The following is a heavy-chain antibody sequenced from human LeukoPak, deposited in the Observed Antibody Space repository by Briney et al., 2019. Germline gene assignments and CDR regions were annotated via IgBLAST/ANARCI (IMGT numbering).Heavy chain of an antibody. V-gene: IGHV1-18*01. CDR3: ARDVDRTYYYGSGSYYPGDAFDI. CDR1: GYTFTSYS. D-gene: IGHD3-10*01. CDR2: ISAYNGNT. J-gene: IGHJ3*02. Sequence: GASVKVSCKASGYTFTSYSISWVRQAPGQGLEWMGWISAYNGNTNYAQKLQGRVTMTTDTSTSTAYMELRSLRSDDTAVYYCARDVDRTYYYGSGSYYPGDAFDIWGQGTMVTVSS.